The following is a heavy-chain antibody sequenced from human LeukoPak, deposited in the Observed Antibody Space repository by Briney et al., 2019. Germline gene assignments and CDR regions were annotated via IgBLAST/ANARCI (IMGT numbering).Heavy chain of an antibody. Sequence: GRSLRLSCAASGFTFSSYWMHWVSQAPGTGMVWVSRINSDGSSISYGDSVKGRFTSSRDNAKNTLYLQMNSLRAEDTAVYYCGRVSSSTGGNVDYWGQGTLVTVSS. J-gene: IGHJ4*02. CDR3: GRVSSSTGGNVDY. V-gene: IGHV3-74*01. CDR1: GFTFSSYW. D-gene: IGHD6-6*01. CDR2: INSDGSSI.